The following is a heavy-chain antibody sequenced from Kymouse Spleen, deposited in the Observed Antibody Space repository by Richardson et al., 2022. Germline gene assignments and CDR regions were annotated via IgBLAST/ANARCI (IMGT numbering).Heavy chain of an antibody. D-gene: IGHD6-19*01. J-gene: IGHJ6*02. V-gene: IGHV6-1*01. Sequence: QVQLQQSGPGLVKPSQTLSLTCAISGDSVSSNSAAWNWIRQSPSRGLEWLGRTYYRSKWYNDYAVSVKSRITINPDTSKNQFSLQLNSVTPEDTAVYYCARTGIAVAGAYYYYYYGMDVWGQGTTVTVSS. CDR1: GDSVSSNSAA. CDR3: ARTGIAVAGAYYYYYYGMDV. CDR2: TYYRSKWYN.